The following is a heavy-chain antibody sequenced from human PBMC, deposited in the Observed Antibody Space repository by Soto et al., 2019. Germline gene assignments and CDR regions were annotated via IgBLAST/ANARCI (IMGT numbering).Heavy chain of an antibody. Sequence: SETLSLTCTVSGGSITNHYWTWIRQPAGKGLEWIGRIFTTGSTNYNPSLKSRLTMSVDTSKNQSSLKLNSVTAADTALYFCARQTTFISSWFDYWGHGTLVTVSS. CDR1: GGSITNHY. V-gene: IGHV4-4*07. CDR3: ARQTTFISSWFDY. D-gene: IGHD1-1*01. CDR2: IFTTGST. J-gene: IGHJ5*01.